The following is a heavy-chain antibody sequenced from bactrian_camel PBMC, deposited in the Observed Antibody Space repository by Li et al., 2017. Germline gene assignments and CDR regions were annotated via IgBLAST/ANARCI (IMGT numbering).Heavy chain of an antibody. CDR2: ISSGGSTT. J-gene: IGHJ4*01. D-gene: IGHD2*01. V-gene: IGHV3S25*01. CDR3: TPGVY. Sequence: QLVESGGGLVQPGGSLRLSCAASGFTFTEYWMHWVRQAPGKGLEWVSAISSGGSTTFYADSVKGRFTISRDNAKNTVYLQLNSLKPEDTARYYCTPGVYWGQGTQVTVS. CDR1: GFTFTEYW.